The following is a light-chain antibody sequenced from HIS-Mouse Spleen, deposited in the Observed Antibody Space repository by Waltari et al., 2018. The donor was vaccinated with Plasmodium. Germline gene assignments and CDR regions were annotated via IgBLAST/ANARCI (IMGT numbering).Light chain of an antibody. J-gene: IGLJ3*02. V-gene: IGLV3-10*01. CDR1: ALPKKY. CDR3: YSTDSSGNHRV. CDR2: EDS. Sequence: SYELTQPPSVSVSPGQTARITCSGDALPKKYAYWYQPKSGQAPLLVTYEDSKRPSGIPERFSGSSSGTMATLTISGAQVEDEAYYYCYSTDSSGNHRVFGGGTKLTVL.